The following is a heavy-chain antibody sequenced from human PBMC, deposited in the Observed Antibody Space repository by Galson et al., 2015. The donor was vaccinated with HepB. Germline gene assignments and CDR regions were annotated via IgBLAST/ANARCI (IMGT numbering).Heavy chain of an antibody. CDR3: ARYYWADSYYMDV. J-gene: IGHJ6*03. Sequence: SLRLSCAAPGFTFSSYWMNWVRQAPGKGLEWVANIKQDGSEKHYVDSVKGRFTISRDNAKNSLLLHMNSLNAEDTAVYYCARYYWADSYYMDVWGKGTTVTVSS. CDR1: GFTFSSYW. V-gene: IGHV3-7*01. CDR2: IKQDGSEK. D-gene: IGHD3-10*01.